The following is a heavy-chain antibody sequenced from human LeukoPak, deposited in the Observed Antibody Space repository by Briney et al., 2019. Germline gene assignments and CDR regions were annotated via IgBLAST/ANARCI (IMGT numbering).Heavy chain of an antibody. CDR1: GGSISSGGYY. CDR2: IYYSGST. CDR3: ASTLGAVVVPAARPHWYFDL. J-gene: IGHJ2*01. Sequence: LQTLSLTCTVSGGSISSGGYYWSWIRQHPGKGLEWIGYIYYSGSTYYNPSLKSRVTISVDTSKNQFSLKLSSVTAADTAVYYCASTLGAVVVPAARPHWYFDLWGRGTLVTVSS. V-gene: IGHV4-31*03. D-gene: IGHD2-2*01.